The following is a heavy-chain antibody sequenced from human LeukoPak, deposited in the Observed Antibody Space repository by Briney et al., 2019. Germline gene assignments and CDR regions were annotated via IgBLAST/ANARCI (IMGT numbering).Heavy chain of an antibody. CDR2: IYSGGST. J-gene: IGHJ4*02. CDR3: ARNMATTDDY. V-gene: IGHV3-66*01. CDR1: GFTVSSNY. Sequence: PGGSLRLSCAASGFTVSSNYMSWVRQAPGKGLEWVSVIYSGGSTYYADSVKGRFTISRDNSKNTLYLQMNSLRADDTAVYYCARNMATTDDYWGQGTLVTVSS. D-gene: IGHD5-24*01.